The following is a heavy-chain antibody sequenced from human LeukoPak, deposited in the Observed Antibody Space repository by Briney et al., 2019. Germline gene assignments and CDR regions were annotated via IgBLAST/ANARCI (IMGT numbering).Heavy chain of an antibody. Sequence: AVKVSCKASGGTFSSYAISWVRQAPGQGLEWMGRIIPIFGTANYAQKFQGRVTITTDESTSTAYMELSSLRSEDTAVYYCARGRLKQYYFDYWGQGTLVTVSS. D-gene: IGHD4-11*01. CDR1: GGTFSSYA. CDR2: IIPIFGTA. CDR3: ARGRLKQYYFDY. J-gene: IGHJ4*02. V-gene: IGHV1-69*05.